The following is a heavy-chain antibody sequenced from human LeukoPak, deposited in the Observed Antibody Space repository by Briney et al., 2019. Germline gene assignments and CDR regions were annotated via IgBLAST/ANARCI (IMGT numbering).Heavy chain of an antibody. CDR2: INHSGST. Sequence: SETLSLTCAVYGGSFSGYYWGWIRQPPGKGLEWIGEINHSGSTNYNPPLKSRVTISVDTSKNQFSLKLSSVTAADTAVYYCARAFNPRYFDYWGQGTLVTVSS. CDR1: GGSFSGYY. D-gene: IGHD1-14*01. V-gene: IGHV4-34*01. CDR3: ARAFNPRYFDY. J-gene: IGHJ4*02.